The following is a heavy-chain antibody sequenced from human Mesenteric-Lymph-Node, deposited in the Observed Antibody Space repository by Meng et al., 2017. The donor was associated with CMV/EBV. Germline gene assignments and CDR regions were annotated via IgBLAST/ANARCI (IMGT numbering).Heavy chain of an antibody. D-gene: IGHD6-13*01. V-gene: IGHV4-59*01. CDR3: ARASPYSSSWVDY. J-gene: IGHJ4*02. CDR2: IYYSGST. Sequence: CTVSGGSISSYYWSWIQQPPGKGLEWIGYIYYSGSTNYNPSLKSRVTISVDTSKNQFSLKLSSVTAADTAVYHCARASPYSSSWVDYWGQGTLVTVSS. CDR1: GGSISSYY.